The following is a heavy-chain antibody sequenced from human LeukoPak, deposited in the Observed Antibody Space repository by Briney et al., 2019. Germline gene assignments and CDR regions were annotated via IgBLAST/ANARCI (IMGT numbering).Heavy chain of an antibody. D-gene: IGHD4-17*01. CDR2: ISYDGSNK. Sequence: GRSLRLSCAASGFTFSSYAMHWVRQAPGKGLEWVAVISYDGSNKYYADSVKGRFTISRDNSKNTLYLQMNSLRTEDTAVYYCARERFYGMDVWGQGTTVTVSS. V-gene: IGHV3-30-3*01. J-gene: IGHJ6*02. CDR1: GFTFSSYA. CDR3: ARERFYGMDV.